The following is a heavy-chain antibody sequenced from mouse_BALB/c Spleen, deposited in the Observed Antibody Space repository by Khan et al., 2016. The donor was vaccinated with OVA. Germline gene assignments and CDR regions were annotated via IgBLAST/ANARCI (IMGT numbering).Heavy chain of an antibody. Sequence: DVKLQELGPGLVKPSQSLSLTCTVTGYSITSGYGWNWIRQFPGNKLEWMGYISYSGSTNYNPSLKSRISITRDTSKNQFFLQLNSVTTEDTATYYCARTARIKYWGQGTTLTVSS. D-gene: IGHD1-2*01. CDR2: ISYSGST. V-gene: IGHV3-2*02. CDR1: GYSITSGYG. J-gene: IGHJ2*01. CDR3: ARTARIKY.